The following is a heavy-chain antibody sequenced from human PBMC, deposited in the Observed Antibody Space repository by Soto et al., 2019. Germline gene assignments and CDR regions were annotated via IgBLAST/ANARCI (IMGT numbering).Heavy chain of an antibody. J-gene: IGHJ4*02. CDR2: IYRSSVFRFGPNE. CDR1: GFTFSSNS. V-gene: IGHV3-21*01. Sequence: GGSLRLCCAASGFTFSSNSMNWVRQAPGKGLEWVASIYRSSVFRFGPNEFYADSVRGRFIISRDNTNNLVFLQMDSLRVEDTAVYYCAREFSSQLPLDYWGQGTLVTVSS. CDR3: AREFSSQLPLDY.